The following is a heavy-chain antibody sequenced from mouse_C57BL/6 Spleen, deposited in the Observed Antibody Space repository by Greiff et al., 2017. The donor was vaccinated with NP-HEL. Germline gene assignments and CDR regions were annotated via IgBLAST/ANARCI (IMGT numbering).Heavy chain of an antibody. J-gene: IGHJ2*01. D-gene: IGHD2-3*01. V-gene: IGHV1-78*01. Sequence: VKLQESDAELVKPGASVKISCKVSGYTFTDHTIHWMKQRPEQGLEWIGYIYPRDGSTKYNEKFKGKATLTADKSSSTAYMQLNSLTSEDSAVYFCARSAYDGYYTFDYWGQGTTLTVSS. CDR2: IYPRDGST. CDR1: GYTFTDHT. CDR3: ARSAYDGYYTFDY.